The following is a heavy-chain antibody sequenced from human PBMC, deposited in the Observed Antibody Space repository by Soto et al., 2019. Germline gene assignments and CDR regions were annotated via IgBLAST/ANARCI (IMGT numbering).Heavy chain of an antibody. J-gene: IGHJ3*02. Sequence: QVQLVQSGAEVKKPGSSVKVSCKASGGTFSSYAISWVRQAPGQGLEWMGGIIPIFGTANYAQKSQGRVTITADESTSTAYMELSSLRSEDTAVYYCARAVVVVPAAIGAFDIWGQGTMVTVSS. D-gene: IGHD2-2*01. CDR3: ARAVVVVPAAIGAFDI. CDR1: GGTFSSYA. CDR2: IIPIFGTA. V-gene: IGHV1-69*01.